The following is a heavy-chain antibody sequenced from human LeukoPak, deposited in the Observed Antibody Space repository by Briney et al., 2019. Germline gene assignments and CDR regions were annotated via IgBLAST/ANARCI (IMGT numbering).Heavy chain of an antibody. Sequence: GGSLRLSCTASGFTFSGYGMHWVRQAPGSGLEWVAVISYDGNNKYYADSVKGRFTISRDNSRNTLFLQMNNLRVDDTAIYYCASDRLAAAVMDYWGQGTLVTVSS. J-gene: IGHJ4*02. D-gene: IGHD6-13*01. CDR3: ASDRLAAAVMDY. CDR1: GFTFSGYG. CDR2: ISYDGNNK. V-gene: IGHV3-30*03.